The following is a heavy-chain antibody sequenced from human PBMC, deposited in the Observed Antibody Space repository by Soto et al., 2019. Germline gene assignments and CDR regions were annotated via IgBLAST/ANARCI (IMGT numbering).Heavy chain of an antibody. Sequence: EVQLLESGGGLVQPGGSLRLSCVASGFTFSSYAMSWVRQAPGKGLEWVSAISGSGSSTYYADSMKGRFTISRDNSQNTVSLQMNSLRAEDTAVYYCARSARRTTVTLDYWGQGTLVTVSS. D-gene: IGHD4-17*01. CDR1: GFTFSSYA. V-gene: IGHV3-23*01. J-gene: IGHJ4*02. CDR3: ARSARRTTVTLDY. CDR2: ISGSGSST.